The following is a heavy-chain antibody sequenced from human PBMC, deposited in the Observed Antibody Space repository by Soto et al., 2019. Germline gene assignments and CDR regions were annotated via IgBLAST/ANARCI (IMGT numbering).Heavy chain of an antibody. CDR3: ARDRQRVAFDY. CDR2: ISSSTTDI. CDR1: GLPFIGYS. V-gene: IGHV3-48*01. J-gene: IGHJ4*02. Sequence: EVQLVESGGGLVQPGGSLRLSCAASGLPFIGYSINWVRQAPGKGLEWVSYISSSTTDIQYADFVKGRFTISRDNAKNSVWLQMNSLRVEDTAVYYCARDRQRVAFDYWGQGTLVTVSS. D-gene: IGHD6-25*01.